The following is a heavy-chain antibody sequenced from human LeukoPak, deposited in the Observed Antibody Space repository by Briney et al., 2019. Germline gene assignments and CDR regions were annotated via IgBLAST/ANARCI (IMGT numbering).Heavy chain of an antibody. CDR2: MSWNSGSI. J-gene: IGHJ5*02. CDR3: AKATGRSSWSLNTDNWFAP. Sequence: PGRSLRLSWAASRFTFDDDAMHWVRQAPGKFLEWVSGMSWNSGSIGYADSVKGRFTISRDNAKNSLYLQMNSLRAEDTALYYCAKATGRSSWSLNTDNWFAPWGQGTLVTVSS. CDR1: RFTFDDDA. D-gene: IGHD6-13*01. V-gene: IGHV3-9*01.